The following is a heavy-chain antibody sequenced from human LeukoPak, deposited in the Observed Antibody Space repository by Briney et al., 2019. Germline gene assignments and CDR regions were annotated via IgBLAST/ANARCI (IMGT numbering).Heavy chain of an antibody. CDR1: GGSISSYY. J-gene: IGHJ4*02. Sequence: PSETLSLTCTISGGSISSYYRSWIRQPAGKGLEWIGRIYTSGSTNYNPSLKSRVTMSVDTSKNQFSLKLSSVTAADTAVYYCARYSSSSYGDYFDYWGQGTLVTVSS. CDR2: IYTSGST. V-gene: IGHV4-4*07. CDR3: ARYSSSSYGDYFDY. D-gene: IGHD6-6*01.